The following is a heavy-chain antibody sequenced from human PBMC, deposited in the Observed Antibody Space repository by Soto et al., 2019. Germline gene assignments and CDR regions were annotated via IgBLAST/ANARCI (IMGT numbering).Heavy chain of an antibody. V-gene: IGHV4-59*08. CDR3: ARRITGTTLEY. CDR1: GGSISSYY. D-gene: IGHD1-20*01. CDR2: IYYSGST. Sequence: QGQLQDSGPRLVKPSETLSLTCTVSGGSISSYYWSWIRQPPGKGLEWIGYIYYSGSTNYNPSLKSRVTISVDTSKNQFSLKLSSVTAADTAVYYCARRITGTTLEYWGQRTLVTVSS. J-gene: IGHJ4*02.